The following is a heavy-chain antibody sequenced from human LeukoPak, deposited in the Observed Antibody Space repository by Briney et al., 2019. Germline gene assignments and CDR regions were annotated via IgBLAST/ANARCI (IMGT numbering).Heavy chain of an antibody. CDR2: IKQDGSEK. CDR1: GFTFSSYW. CDR3: ARDLDYYDSSGFY. Sequence: GGSLRLSCAASGFTFSSYWMSWVRQAPGKGLEWVANIKQDGSEKYYVDSVKGRFTISRDNAKNSLYLQMNSLRAEDTAVYYCARDLDYYDSSGFYWGQGALVTVSS. D-gene: IGHD3-22*01. V-gene: IGHV3-7*01. J-gene: IGHJ4*02.